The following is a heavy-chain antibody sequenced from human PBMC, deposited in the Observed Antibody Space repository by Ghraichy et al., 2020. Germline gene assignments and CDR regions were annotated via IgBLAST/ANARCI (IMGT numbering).Heavy chain of an antibody. CDR1: GASISANTYY. D-gene: IGHD1-1*01. CDR2: IYYDGST. Sequence: SETLSLTCSVSGASISANTYYWGWIRQPPGRGLEWIGNIYYDGSTYYNPSVKSRVTISVDTSKNQFSLNVNSVTAADTAVYYCIRGHSINWKTLRWFEPWGQGTLVTVSS. V-gene: IGHV4-39*07. CDR3: IRGHSINWKTLRWFEP. J-gene: IGHJ5*02.